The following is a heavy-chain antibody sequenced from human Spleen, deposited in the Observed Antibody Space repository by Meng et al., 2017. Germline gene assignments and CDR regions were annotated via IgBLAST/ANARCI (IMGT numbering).Heavy chain of an antibody. CDR3: VKTKDYYTDY. CDR1: GFTFSNAW. CDR2: ISTDGTKT. J-gene: IGHJ4*02. D-gene: IGHD1-7*01. V-gene: IGHV3-74*02. Sequence: DVQLVESGGGLVKTGGSLRLSCAASGFTFSNAWMHWVRQDPGKGLVWVSHISTDGTKTSYADSVKGRFTISRDNVKNTLYLQMNGLRVEDTSLYYCVKTKDYYTDYWGQGTLVTVSS.